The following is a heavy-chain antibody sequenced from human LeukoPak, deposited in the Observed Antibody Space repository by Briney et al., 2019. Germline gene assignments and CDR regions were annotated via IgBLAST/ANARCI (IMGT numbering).Heavy chain of an antibody. J-gene: IGHJ4*02. Sequence: GGSLRLSCSVSGFTFSRYAMHWVRQAPGKGLEYVSGINDKGGRTHYGDSVKGRFSISRDNSKNTLHLQMSTLRAEDTALYYCVKDVGGSYAFDYWGQGILVTVAS. CDR3: VKDVGGSYAFDY. CDR1: GFTFSRYA. D-gene: IGHD1-26*01. V-gene: IGHV3-64D*09. CDR2: INDKGGRT.